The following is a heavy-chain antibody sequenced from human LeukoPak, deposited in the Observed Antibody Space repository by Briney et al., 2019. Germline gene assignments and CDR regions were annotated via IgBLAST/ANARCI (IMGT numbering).Heavy chain of an antibody. J-gene: IGHJ4*02. CDR2: IYYTGNT. Sequence: SETLSLTCTVSGGSISSSLYYWDWIRQPPGKGLEWIGSIYYTGNTYYKASLRSRVTVSVDTSKNPFSLKVNSVTAADTAIFYCARRNWSGYHTLDYWGQGALVTVSS. CDR3: ARRNWSGYHTLDY. D-gene: IGHD3-3*01. CDR1: GGSISSSLYY. V-gene: IGHV4-39*01.